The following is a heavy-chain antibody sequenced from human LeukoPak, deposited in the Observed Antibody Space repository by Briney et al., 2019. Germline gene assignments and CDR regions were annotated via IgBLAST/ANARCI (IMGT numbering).Heavy chain of an antibody. Sequence: GASLKVSCKASGYTFTGYYIHWVRQAPGQGLEWMGWINPYSGGTNYAQKFQDRVTMTRDTSISTLYMELTRLRSDDTAVYYCARDLAFGEMVTNRGAFDIWGQGTMVTVSS. CDR2: INPYSGGT. CDR3: ARDLAFGEMVTNRGAFDI. CDR1: GYTFTGYY. D-gene: IGHD5-24*01. J-gene: IGHJ3*02. V-gene: IGHV1-2*02.